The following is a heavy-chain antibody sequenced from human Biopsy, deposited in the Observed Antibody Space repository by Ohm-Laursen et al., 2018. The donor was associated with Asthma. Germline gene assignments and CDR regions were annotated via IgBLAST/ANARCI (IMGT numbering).Heavy chain of an antibody. J-gene: IGHJ4*02. D-gene: IGHD5-12*01. V-gene: IGHV4-61*01. CDR1: GGSVSSDKYY. CDR2: IFYSGAT. Sequence: SDTLSLTYSVSGGSVSSDKYYWSWIRQPPGKGLEWIAYIFYSGATNYNPALKSRVAQSIDTSKSQFSLRLNSLSAADTAVYYCARGTIVAGIDYWGRGTLVTVSS. CDR3: ARGTIVAGIDY.